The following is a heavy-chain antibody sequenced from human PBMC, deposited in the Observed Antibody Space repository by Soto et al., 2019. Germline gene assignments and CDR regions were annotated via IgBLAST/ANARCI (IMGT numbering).Heavy chain of an antibody. Sequence: GGSLRLSCAASGFTFSDYGMHWVRQAPGKGPEWLAVISYDGTTQQYADSVKGRFTISRDNFKNTLHLQINSLRGEDTAVYYCAKSEGDSSAYVGYFDYWGQGTMVTVSS. CDR2: ISYDGTTQ. J-gene: IGHJ4*02. CDR3: AKSEGDSSAYVGYFDY. CDR1: GFTFSDYG. V-gene: IGHV3-30*18. D-gene: IGHD3-22*01.